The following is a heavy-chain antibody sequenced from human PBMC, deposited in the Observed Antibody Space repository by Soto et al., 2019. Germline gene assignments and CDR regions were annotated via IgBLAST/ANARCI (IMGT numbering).Heavy chain of an antibody. D-gene: IGHD6-25*01. V-gene: IGHV3-33*01. CDR2: IWYDGSNK. J-gene: IGHJ5*02. CDR1: GFTFSSYG. Sequence: GGSLRLSCAASGFTFSSYGMHWVRQAPGKGLEWVAVIWYDGSNKYYADSVKGRFTISRDNSKNTLYLQMNSLRAEDTAVYYCARDVSVRLPNWFDPWGQGNLVTVSS. CDR3: ARDVSVRLPNWFDP.